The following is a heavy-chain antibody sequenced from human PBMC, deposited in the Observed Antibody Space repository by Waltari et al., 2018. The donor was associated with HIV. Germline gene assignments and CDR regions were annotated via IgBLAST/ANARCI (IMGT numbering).Heavy chain of an antibody. CDR2: VSASKGNT. Sequence: QVQLVQSGAEVKKPGASVKVSCKASGYTFTSYGISWVRQAPGQGLRWMGWVSASKGNTNYAQRLQVRVTMTTDTSTSTAYMELRSLRSDDTAVYDCARDRYSGSYHGMGYWGQGTLVTVSS. CDR3: ARDRYSGSYHGMGY. D-gene: IGHD1-26*01. J-gene: IGHJ4*02. CDR1: GYTFTSYG. V-gene: IGHV1-18*01.